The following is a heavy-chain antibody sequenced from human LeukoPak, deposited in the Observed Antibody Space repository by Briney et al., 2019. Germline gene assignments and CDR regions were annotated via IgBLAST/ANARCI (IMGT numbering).Heavy chain of an antibody. D-gene: IGHD6-13*01. CDR1: VFTFSSYA. J-gene: IGHJ4*02. V-gene: IGHV3-64*01. Sequence: PGGSLRLSCAASVFTFSSYAMYWVRQAPGKGREYVSAISTNGGSTYYANSLKGRFTISRDTSKNTLYLQMGSLRAEDMAVYYCAGGSSWYRGIDYWGQGTLVTVSS. CDR2: ISTNGGST. CDR3: AGGSSWYRGIDY.